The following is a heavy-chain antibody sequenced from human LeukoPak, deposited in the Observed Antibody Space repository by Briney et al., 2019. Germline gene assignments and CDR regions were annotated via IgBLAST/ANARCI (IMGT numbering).Heavy chain of an antibody. J-gene: IGHJ4*02. CDR3: TTGYFDVSTGFPDLDS. V-gene: IGHV1-58*01. CDR2: IVVATGDT. CDR1: GFTFPISA. Sequence: PVKVSCKASGFTFPISAVQWVRQARGQRPECIGWIVVATGDTKYARTFQERVSMTTDVSTSTAYMELSSLNSDDTAVYYCTTGYFDVSTGFPDLDSWGQGTLVTVSS. D-gene: IGHD3-9*01.